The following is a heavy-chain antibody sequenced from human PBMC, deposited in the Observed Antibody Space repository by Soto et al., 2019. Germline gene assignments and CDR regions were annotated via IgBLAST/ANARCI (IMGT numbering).Heavy chain of an antibody. J-gene: IGHJ6*03. CDR3: TTVKPYCRGGSCYRGGYYYYYYMDV. CDR1: GFTFSNAW. CDR2: IKSKTDGGTT. Sequence: EVQLVESGGGLVKPGGSLRLSCAASGFTFSNAWMSWVRQAPGKGLEWVGRIKSKTDGGTTDYDAPVKGRFTISRDDSKTTLYLQMNSLKTEDTAVYYCTTVKPYCRGGSCYRGGYYYYYYMDVWGKGTTVTVSS. V-gene: IGHV3-15*01. D-gene: IGHD2-15*01.